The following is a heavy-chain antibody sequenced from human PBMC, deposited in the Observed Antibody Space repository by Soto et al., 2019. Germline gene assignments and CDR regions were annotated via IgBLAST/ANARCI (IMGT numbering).Heavy chain of an antibody. Sequence: GGSLRLSCVASEFSISPYWMSWVRQAPGKGLEWVANIKEDGSAARYVDSARDRFLISRDNTKNSLYLQMTNLRAEDTAIYYCVSDGDVCSGSDCFRHFKHWGQGTRVTVSS. CDR1: EFSISPYW. V-gene: IGHV3-7*03. D-gene: IGHD5-12*01. J-gene: IGHJ1*01. CDR3: VSDGDVCSGSDCFRHFKH. CDR2: IKEDGSAA.